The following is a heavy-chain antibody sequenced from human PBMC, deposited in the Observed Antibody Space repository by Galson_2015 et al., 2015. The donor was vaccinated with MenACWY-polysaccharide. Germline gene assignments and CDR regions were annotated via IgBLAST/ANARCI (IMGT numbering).Heavy chain of an antibody. D-gene: IGHD1/OR15-1a*01. Sequence: SLRLSCAASGFTFDTYSLIWVRQAPGQGLQWVSAISGNSAYIYYADSVKGRFTISRDNAKNSLYLQMNSLRAEDTAIYYCANRTRFRTGSGPEDYWGQRTLVTVSS. CDR1: GFTFDTYS. CDR2: ISGNSAYI. V-gene: IGHV3-21*01. CDR3: ANRTRFRTGSGPEDY. J-gene: IGHJ4*02.